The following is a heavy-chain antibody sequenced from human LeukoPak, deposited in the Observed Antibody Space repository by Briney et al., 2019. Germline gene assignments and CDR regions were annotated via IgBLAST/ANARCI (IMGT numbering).Heavy chain of an antibody. CDR1: GFTFDDYA. V-gene: IGHV3-9*01. CDR3: ARGTITTVTDS. J-gene: IGHJ4*02. CDR2: ISWNSGSI. D-gene: IGHD4-17*01. Sequence: GRSLRLSCAASGFTFDDYAMHWVRQAPGKGLEGVAGISWNSGSIGYADSVKGRFTISRDNAKTSLYLQMNSLRAEDTAVYYCARGTITTVTDSWGPGTLVTASS.